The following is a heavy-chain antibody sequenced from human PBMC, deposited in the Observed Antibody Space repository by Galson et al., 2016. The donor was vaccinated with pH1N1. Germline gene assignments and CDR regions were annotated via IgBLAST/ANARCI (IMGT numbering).Heavy chain of an antibody. J-gene: IGHJ1*01. CDR2: ITTKAYGGTT. D-gene: IGHD3-22*01. Sequence: SLRLSCAASGFTFGDYALNWVRQAPGKGLEWIGFITTKAYGGTTHYAPSVKGRFTIERDDSKSTIHLQVNSLKSEDSDVYYGTRGSIRITLTRVVMSDNFAVWGLGTVVTVSS. CDR1: GFTFGDYA. V-gene: IGHV3-49*04. CDR3: TRGSIRITLTRVVMSDNFAV.